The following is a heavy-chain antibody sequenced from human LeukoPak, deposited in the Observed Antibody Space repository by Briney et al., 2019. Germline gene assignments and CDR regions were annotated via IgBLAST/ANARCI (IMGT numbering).Heavy chain of an antibody. J-gene: IGHJ4*02. CDR2: ISYDGSNK. D-gene: IGHD6-19*01. CDR1: GFTFSSYG. Sequence: PGRSLRLSCAASGFTFSSYGMHWVRQAPGKGLEWVAVISYDGSNKYYADSVKGRFTISRDNSKNTLYLQKNSLRAEDTAVYYCAKDHSSGWYFDYWGQGTLVTVSS. CDR3: AKDHSSGWYFDY. V-gene: IGHV3-30*18.